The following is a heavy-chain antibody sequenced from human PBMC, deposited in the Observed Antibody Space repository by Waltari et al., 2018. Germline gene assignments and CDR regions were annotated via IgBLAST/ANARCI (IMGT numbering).Heavy chain of an antibody. J-gene: IGHJ4*02. D-gene: IGHD4-17*01. V-gene: IGHV3-74*01. Sequence: PGGSLRLSCAASGFTFSSYWMHWVRQAPGKGLVWVSRINSDGSSTSYADSVKGRFTISRDNAKNTLYLQMNSLRAEDTAVYYCARDRYDYGDLTLFDYWGQGTLVTVSS. CDR2: INSDGSST. CDR3: ARDRYDYGDLTLFDY. CDR1: GFTFSSYW.